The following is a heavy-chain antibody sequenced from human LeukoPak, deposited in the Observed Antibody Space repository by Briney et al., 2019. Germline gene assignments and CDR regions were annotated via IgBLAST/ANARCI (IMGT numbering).Heavy chain of an antibody. V-gene: IGHV3-7*01. CDR2: IKQDGSEK. CDR3: ARDYLGGSYYFDY. D-gene: IGHD1-26*01. CDR1: GFTFSSCW. J-gene: IGHJ4*02. Sequence: GGSLRLSCAASGFTFSSCWMSWVRQAPGKGLEWVANIKQDGSEKYYVDSVKGRFTISRDNAKNSLYLQMNSLRAEDTAVYYCARDYLGGSYYFDYWGQGTLVTVSS.